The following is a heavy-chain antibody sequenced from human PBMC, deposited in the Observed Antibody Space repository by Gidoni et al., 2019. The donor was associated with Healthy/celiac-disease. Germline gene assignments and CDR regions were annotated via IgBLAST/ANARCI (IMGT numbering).Heavy chain of an antibody. CDR1: GFTFSSYE. Sequence: EVQLVESGGGLVQPGGSLRLSCAASGFTFSSYEMTWVRQAPGKGLEWVSYIRSSGSTIYYADSVKGRFTISRDNAKNSLYLQMNSLRAEDTAVYYCARDLVAVARYFDLWGRGTLVTVSS. J-gene: IGHJ2*01. CDR2: IRSSGSTI. V-gene: IGHV3-48*03. D-gene: IGHD6-19*01. CDR3: ARDLVAVARYFDL.